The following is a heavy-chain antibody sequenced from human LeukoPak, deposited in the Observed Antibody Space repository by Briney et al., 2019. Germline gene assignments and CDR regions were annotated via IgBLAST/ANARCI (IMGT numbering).Heavy chain of an antibody. CDR2: IIPILGIA. J-gene: IGHJ4*02. CDR3: ARGGPYGDYSH. V-gene: IGHV1-69*04. CDR1: GGTFSSYA. D-gene: IGHD4-17*01. Sequence: ASVKVSCKASGGTFSSYAISWVRQVPGQGLEWMGRIIPILGIANYAQKFQGRVTITADKSTSTAYMELSSLRSEDTAVYYCARGGPYGDYSHWGQGTLVTVSS.